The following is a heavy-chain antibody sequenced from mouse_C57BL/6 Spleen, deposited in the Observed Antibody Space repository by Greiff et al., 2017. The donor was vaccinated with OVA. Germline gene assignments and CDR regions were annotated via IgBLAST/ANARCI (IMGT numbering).Heavy chain of an antibody. Sequence: EVMLVESEGGLVQPGSSMKLSCTASGFTFSDYYMAWVRQVPEKGLEWVANINYDGSSTYYLDSLKSRFIISRDNAKNILYLQMSSLKSEDTATYYCARDTVEAMDYWGQGTSVTVSS. J-gene: IGHJ4*01. D-gene: IGHD1-1*01. CDR1: GFTFSDYY. CDR2: INYDGSST. CDR3: ARDTVEAMDY. V-gene: IGHV5-16*01.